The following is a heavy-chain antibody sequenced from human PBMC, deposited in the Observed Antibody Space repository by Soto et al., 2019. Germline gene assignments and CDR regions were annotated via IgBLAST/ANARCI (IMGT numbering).Heavy chain of an antibody. CDR1: GFTFSNFA. D-gene: IGHD6-6*01. J-gene: IGHJ4*02. Sequence: GGSLRLSCAASGFTFSNFAMHWVRQAPGKGLEWVAFISYDGSDKYYADSVKGRFTISRDNSNNTLYLQMNSLRAGDTVVYYCAREAGYSGSSAFDYWGQGTLVTVSS. CDR2: ISYDGSDK. V-gene: IGHV3-30-3*01. CDR3: AREAGYSGSSAFDY.